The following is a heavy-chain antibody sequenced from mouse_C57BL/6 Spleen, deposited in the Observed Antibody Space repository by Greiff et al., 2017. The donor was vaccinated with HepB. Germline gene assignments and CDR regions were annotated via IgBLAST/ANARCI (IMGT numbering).Heavy chain of an antibody. Sequence: QVQLQQSGAELVKPGASVKLSCKASGYTFTSYWMQWVKQRPGQGLEWIGEIDPSDSYTNYNQKFKGKATLTVDTSSSTAYMQLSSLTSEDSAVYYCARVPYYYGSRGDWYFDVWGTGTTVTVSS. J-gene: IGHJ1*03. V-gene: IGHV1-50*01. CDR1: GYTFTSYW. CDR3: ARVPYYYGSRGDWYFDV. D-gene: IGHD1-1*01. CDR2: IDPSDSYT.